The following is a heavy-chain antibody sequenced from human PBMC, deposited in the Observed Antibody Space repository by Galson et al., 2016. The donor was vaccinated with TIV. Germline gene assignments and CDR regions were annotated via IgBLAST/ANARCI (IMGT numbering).Heavy chain of an antibody. J-gene: IGHJ4*02. Sequence: SVKVSCKASGYTFSSYSINWVRQAPGQGLEWMGWISGYSGNTNYAQKFQGRVIMTTDTSTGTAYMELRSLRSDDTAVYYCARGATVTPYSFFDYWSQGTLVTVSS. CDR1: GYTFSSYS. V-gene: IGHV1-18*04. CDR2: ISGYSGNT. D-gene: IGHD4-17*01. CDR3: ARGATVTPYSFFDY.